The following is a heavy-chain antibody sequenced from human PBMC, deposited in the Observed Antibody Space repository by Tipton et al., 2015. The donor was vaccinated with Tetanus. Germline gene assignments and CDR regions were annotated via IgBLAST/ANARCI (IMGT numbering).Heavy chain of an antibody. CDR2: ISWNSGSI. J-gene: IGHJ3*01. Sequence: SLRLSCAASGFTFDDYAMHWVRQAPGKGLEWVSGISWNSGSIGYADSVKGRFTISRDNSKKTLYLQMNNLRAEDTAVYYCAKEGAGTTYDAFHFWGQGTMVTVSS. V-gene: IGHV3-9*01. CDR1: GFTFDDYA. D-gene: IGHD1-7*01. CDR3: AKEGAGTTYDAFHF.